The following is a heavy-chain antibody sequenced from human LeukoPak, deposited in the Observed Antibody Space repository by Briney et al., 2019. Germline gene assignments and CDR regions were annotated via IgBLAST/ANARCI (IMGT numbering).Heavy chain of an antibody. V-gene: IGHV2-70*17. J-gene: IGHJ4*02. CDR3: ARMTPDSAPFDY. CDR2: IDCDDDK. CDR1: GFSLSTPAMC. Sequence: SGPALVIPTQTLTLTCTFSGFSLSTPAMCVTWIRHPPGKALEWLARIDCDDDKFYSPSLRTRLIISEDTTKNQVVLRMTNMDPVDTGTYYCARMTPDSAPFDYWRQGALLAVSS. D-gene: IGHD2-15*01.